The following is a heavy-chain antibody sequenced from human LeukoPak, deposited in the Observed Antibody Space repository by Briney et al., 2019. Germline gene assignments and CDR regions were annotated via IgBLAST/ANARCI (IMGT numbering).Heavy chain of an antibody. CDR3: AAPREYCSGGSCYYYYYMDV. J-gene: IGHJ6*03. Sequence: LVKVSCKASGGTFSSYAISWVRQAPGQGLEWMGGIIPIFGTADYAQKFQGRVTITTDESTSTAYMELSSLRSEDTAVYYCAAPREYCSGGSCYYYYYMDVWGKGTTVTVSS. CDR2: IIPIFGTA. D-gene: IGHD2-15*01. CDR1: GGTFSSYA. V-gene: IGHV1-69*05.